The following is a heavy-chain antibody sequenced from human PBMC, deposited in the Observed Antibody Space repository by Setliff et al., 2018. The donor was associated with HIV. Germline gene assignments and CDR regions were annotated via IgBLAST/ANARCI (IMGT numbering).Heavy chain of an antibody. CDR3: ARDQLAMVRRNGMDV. CDR2: ITSDGSNE. V-gene: IGHV3-30*04. J-gene: IGHJ6*02. CDR1: GFIFSNYA. D-gene: IGHD3-10*01. Sequence: QPGGSLRLSCAASGFIFSNYAMQWVRQAPGKGLEWVAAITSDGSNEYYADSVKGRVTISRDNSKNTLYVQMNSLRVEDTAVYYCARDQLAMVRRNGMDVWGQGTTVTVSS.